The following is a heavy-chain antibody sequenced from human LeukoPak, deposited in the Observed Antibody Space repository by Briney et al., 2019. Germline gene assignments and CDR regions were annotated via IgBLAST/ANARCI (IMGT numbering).Heavy chain of an antibody. CDR3: ARSRGGSSLSCLDY. D-gene: IGHD2-2*01. CDR1: GFTFSSYA. J-gene: IGHJ4*02. Sequence: PGGSLRLSCAASGFTFSSYAMSWVRQAPGKGLEWVSIIYSGGSTYYADSVKGRFTISRDNSKNTLYLQMNSLRAEDTALYYCARSRGGSSLSCLDYWGQGTLVTVSS. CDR2: IYSGGST. V-gene: IGHV3-66*01.